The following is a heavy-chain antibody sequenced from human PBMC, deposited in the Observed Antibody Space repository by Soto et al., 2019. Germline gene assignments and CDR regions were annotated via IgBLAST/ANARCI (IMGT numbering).Heavy chain of an antibody. CDR3: ARDVGGFNAMFDY. V-gene: IGHV3-23*01. CDR1: GFTFSTYA. J-gene: IGHJ4*02. CDR2: IRDDGSHT. Sequence: GGSLRLSCAASGFTFSTYAVAWVRQTPGKGLQWVSTIRDDGSHTHYADSMEGRFTISRDNSKGTLYLQMNSLRAEDTALYYCARDVGGFNAMFDYWGQGTVVTVSS. D-gene: IGHD5-12*01.